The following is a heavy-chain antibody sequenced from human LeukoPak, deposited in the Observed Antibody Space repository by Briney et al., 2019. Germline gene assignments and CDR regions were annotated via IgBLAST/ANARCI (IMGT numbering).Heavy chain of an antibody. CDR1: GYSFTSYW. D-gene: IGHD3-22*01. Sequence: GESLKISXKGSGYSFTSYWIGWVRQMPGKGLEWMGIIYPGDSDTRYSPSFQGQVTISADKSISTAYLQWSSLKASDTAMYYCARPKGYYDSSGYTDAFDIWGQGTMATVSS. V-gene: IGHV5-51*01. CDR2: IYPGDSDT. CDR3: ARPKGYYDSSGYTDAFDI. J-gene: IGHJ3*02.